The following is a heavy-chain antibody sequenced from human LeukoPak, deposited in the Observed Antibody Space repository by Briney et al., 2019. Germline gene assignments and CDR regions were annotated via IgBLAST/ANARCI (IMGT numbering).Heavy chain of an antibody. V-gene: IGHV3-49*04. D-gene: IGHD5-12*01. J-gene: IGHJ4*02. CDR3: SRGLEGFTAYDDY. CDR2: IRSKTYGGTA. CDR1: GFNVGDYA. Sequence: PGGSLRLSCTASGFNVGDYAMSWVRQAPGKGLEWVGFIRSKTYGGTADYAASVEGRFTISRDDSNNIVYLQMSSLKTEDTALYYCSRGLEGFTAYDDYWGQGTLVTVSS.